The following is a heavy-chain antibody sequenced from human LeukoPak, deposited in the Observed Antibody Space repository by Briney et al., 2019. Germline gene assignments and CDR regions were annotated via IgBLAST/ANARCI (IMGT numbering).Heavy chain of an antibody. CDR3: AGRGGIAAHAFDI. V-gene: IGHV5-51*01. J-gene: IGHJ3*02. CDR2: IYPGDSDT. CDR1: GYSFTSYW. D-gene: IGHD6-25*01. Sequence: GESLRISCKGSGYSFTSYWIGWVRQMPGKGLEWMGIIYPGDSDTRYSPSFQGQVAISADKSISTAYLQWSSLKASDTAMYYCAGRGGIAAHAFDIWGQGTMVTVSS.